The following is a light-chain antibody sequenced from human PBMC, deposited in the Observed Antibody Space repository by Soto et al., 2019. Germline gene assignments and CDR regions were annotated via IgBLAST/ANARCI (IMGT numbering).Light chain of an antibody. CDR3: CSYAGSSPVV. J-gene: IGLJ2*01. Sequence: QSALTQPASVSGSPGQSITISCTGTSSDVGSYNLVSWYQQHPGKPPKLMIYEGSKRPSGVSNRFSGSKSGNTASLTISGLQAEDEADYYCCSYAGSSPVVFGGGTKVTVL. V-gene: IGLV2-23*01. CDR2: EGS. CDR1: SSDVGSYNL.